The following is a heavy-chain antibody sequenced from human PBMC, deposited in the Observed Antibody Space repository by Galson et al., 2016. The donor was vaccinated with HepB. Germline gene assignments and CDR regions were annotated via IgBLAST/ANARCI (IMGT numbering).Heavy chain of an antibody. Sequence: SLRLSCAASGFTFSSYAMSWVRQAPGKGLEWVSSSGSGGPTYYADSVKGRFTISRDNSKNTVYLQMNSLRAEDTAMYHCATKQEGITMIRGVTVDYYGMDVWGQGTTVTVSS. CDR3: ATKQEGITMIRGVTVDYYGMDV. CDR1: GFTFSSYA. D-gene: IGHD3-10*01. CDR2: SGSGGPT. V-gene: IGHV3-23*01. J-gene: IGHJ6*02.